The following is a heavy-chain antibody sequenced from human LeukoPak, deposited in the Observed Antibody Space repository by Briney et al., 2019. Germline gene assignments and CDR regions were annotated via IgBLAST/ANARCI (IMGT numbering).Heavy chain of an antibody. CDR2: IYTSGST. CDR3: AREGAYFSSTRCLAWPSFDP. CDR1: GGSISSGSYY. V-gene: IGHV4-61*02. Sequence: PSETLSLTCTVSGGSISSGSYYWSWIRQPAGKGLEWIGRIYTSGSTNYNPSLKSRVTISVDTSKNQFSLKLSSVTAADTAVYFRAREGAYFSSTRCLAWPSFDPWGQGTLVTVSS. D-gene: IGHD2-2*01. J-gene: IGHJ5*02.